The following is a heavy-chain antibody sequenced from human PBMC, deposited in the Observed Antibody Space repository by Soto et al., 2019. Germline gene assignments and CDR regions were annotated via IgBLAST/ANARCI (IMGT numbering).Heavy chain of an antibody. J-gene: IGHJ4*02. CDR1: GASISSGDYY. Sequence: QVQLQESGPGLVKPSQTLSLTCTVSGASISSGDYYWSWIRQPPGKGLEWSGYIYYRGSTYYNPSLKSRVTISVDTSKNQFSLQLSSVTAADTAVYYCARAPYYYDSSGLYYFDYWGQGTLVTVCS. D-gene: IGHD3-22*01. CDR2: IYYRGST. V-gene: IGHV4-30-4*01. CDR3: ARAPYYYDSSGLYYFDY.